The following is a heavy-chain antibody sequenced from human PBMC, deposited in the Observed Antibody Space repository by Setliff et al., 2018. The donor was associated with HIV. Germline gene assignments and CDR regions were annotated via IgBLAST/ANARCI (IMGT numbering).Heavy chain of an antibody. CDR1: GFTFSNAW. V-gene: IGHV3-15*01. D-gene: IGHD6-13*01. CDR3: TTVKIAAAGIYWYFDL. J-gene: IGHJ2*01. CDR2: IKSKTDGGTT. Sequence: GGSLRLSCAASGFTFSNAWMSWVRQAPGKGLEWVGRIKSKTDGGTTDYAAPVKGRFTISRDDSKNTLYLQMNSLKTEDTAVYYCTTVKIAAAGIYWYFDLWGRGTLVTVSS.